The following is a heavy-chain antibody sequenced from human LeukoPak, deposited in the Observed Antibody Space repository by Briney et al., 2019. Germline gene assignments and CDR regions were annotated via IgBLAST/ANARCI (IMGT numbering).Heavy chain of an antibody. CDR2: IIPIFGTA. D-gene: IGHD1-26*01. Sequence: GSSVKVSCKASGGTFSSYAISWVRQAPGQGLEWMGGIIPIFGTANYAQKFQGRVTMTTDTSTSTAYMELRSLRSDDTAVYYCARDLGSGSLVRKQAFDIWGQGTMVTVSS. J-gene: IGHJ3*02. CDR1: GGTFSSYA. V-gene: IGHV1-69*05. CDR3: ARDLGSGSLVRKQAFDI.